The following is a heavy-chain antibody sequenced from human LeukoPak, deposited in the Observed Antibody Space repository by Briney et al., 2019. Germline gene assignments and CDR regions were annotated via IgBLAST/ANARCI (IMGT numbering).Heavy chain of an antibody. V-gene: IGHV3-11*01. J-gene: IGHJ6*03. CDR1: GFTFSDYY. Sequence: RGSLRLSCAASGFTFSDYYMSWIRQAPGKGLEWVSYISSSGSTIYYADSVKGRFTISRDNAKNSLYLQMDSLRAEDTAVYYCARDYGDYRYYYYYMDVWGKGTTVTVSS. CDR2: ISSSGSTI. CDR3: ARDYGDYRYYYYYMDV. D-gene: IGHD4-17*01.